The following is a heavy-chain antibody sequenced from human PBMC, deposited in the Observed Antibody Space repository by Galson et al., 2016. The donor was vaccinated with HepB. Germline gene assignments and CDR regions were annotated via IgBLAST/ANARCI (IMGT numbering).Heavy chain of an antibody. D-gene: IGHD2-15*01. CDR1: GFTFSSYG. CDR2: IWYDGSNK. Sequence: SLRLSCAASGFTFSSYGMHWVRQAPGKGLEWVAVIWYDGSNKYYADSVKGRFTISRDNSKNTLYLQMNSLRAEDMAVYYCARDTKGRVEVVVAANYYYYYGMDVWGQGTTVTVSS. CDR3: ARDTKGRVEVVVAANYYYYYGMDV. J-gene: IGHJ6*02. V-gene: IGHV3-33*01.